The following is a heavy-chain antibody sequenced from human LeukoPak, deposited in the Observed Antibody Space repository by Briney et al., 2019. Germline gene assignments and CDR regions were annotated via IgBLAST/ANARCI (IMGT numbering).Heavy chain of an antibody. CDR3: ARVSWSGSYFDY. CDR1: AFTFSDYS. D-gene: IGHD1-26*01. V-gene: IGHV3-7*01. Sequence: PGGSLRLSWVASAFTFSDYSMNWVRQAPGKGLEWVANIKEDESAKYYVDSVTGRFTISRDNAKNSLYLQMNSLRAEDTAVYYCARVSWSGSYFDYWAQGTLVTVSS. J-gene: IGHJ4*02. CDR2: IKEDESAK.